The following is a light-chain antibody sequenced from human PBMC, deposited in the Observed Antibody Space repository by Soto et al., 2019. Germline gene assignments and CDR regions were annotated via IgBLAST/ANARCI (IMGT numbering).Light chain of an antibody. V-gene: IGKV4-1*01. Sequence: DIVMTQSPDSLAVSLGERATINCKSSQSLFYTSNNKTYLAWYQQKPGQPPKLLIYWASIRESGVPDRFSGSGSGTDFTLTISSLQAEDVAVYYCQQYYSTLALTFGGGTKVEIK. CDR2: WAS. J-gene: IGKJ4*01. CDR1: QSLFYTSNNKTY. CDR3: QQYYSTLALT.